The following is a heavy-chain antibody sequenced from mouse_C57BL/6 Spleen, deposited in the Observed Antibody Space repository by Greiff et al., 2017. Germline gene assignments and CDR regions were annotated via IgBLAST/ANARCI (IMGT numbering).Heavy chain of an antibody. J-gene: IGHJ1*03. D-gene: IGHD1-1*01. CDR1: GYTFTSYW. Sequence: QVQLQQPGAELVRPGTSVKLSCKASGYTFTSYWMHWVKQRPGQGLEWIGVIDPSDSYTNYNQKFKGKAPLTVDTSSSTAYMQLSSLTSEDSAVYYCARHYYGSSSWYFDVWGTGTTGTVSS. CDR3: ARHYYGSSSWYFDV. V-gene: IGHV1-59*01. CDR2: IDPSDSYT.